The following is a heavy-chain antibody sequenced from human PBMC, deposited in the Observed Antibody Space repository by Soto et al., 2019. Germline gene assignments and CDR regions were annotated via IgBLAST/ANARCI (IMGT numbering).Heavy chain of an antibody. Sequence: EVQLVESGGALVKPGGSLRLSCAASGFSFSDYSMSWVRQAPGKGLEWVSSISTTSTYTYYADSLQGRFTISRDNAKNSLYLQLTSLRAEDTAVYYCAKDFGYTLCHDFWGQRTLVTVSS. D-gene: IGHD6-13*01. J-gene: IGHJ4*02. V-gene: IGHV3-21*01. CDR2: ISTTSTYT. CDR3: AKDFGYTLCHDF. CDR1: GFSFSDYS.